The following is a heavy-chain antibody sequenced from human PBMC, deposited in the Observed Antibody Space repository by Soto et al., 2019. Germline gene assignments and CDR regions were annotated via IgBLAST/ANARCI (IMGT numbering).Heavy chain of an antibody. CDR2: IFSNDEK. J-gene: IGHJ5*02. CDR3: ASTYSTSWYWFDP. D-gene: IGHD6-13*01. V-gene: IGHV2-26*04. CDR1: GFSLSNAGLG. Sequence: QVTVKESGPVLVKPTETLTLTCTVSGFSLSNAGLGVSWIRQPPGKALEWLAHIFSNDEKSYSTSLKSRLTISKYPSKSQVVLTMTNMDPVDTATYYCASTYSTSWYWFDPWGQGTLVTVSS.